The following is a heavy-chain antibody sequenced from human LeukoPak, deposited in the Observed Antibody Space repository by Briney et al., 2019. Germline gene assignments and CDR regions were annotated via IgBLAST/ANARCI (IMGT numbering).Heavy chain of an antibody. J-gene: IGHJ4*02. CDR1: KFTFTNYW. CDR2: IKQDGSER. V-gene: IGHV3-7*05. Sequence: PGGSLRLSCAASKFTFTNYWMSWVRLAPGKGLEWVANIKQDGSERYYVDSVKDRFTISRDNTENSLYLQMNSLRAEDTAVYYCARVLGNYYDGSGPSLYWGQGTLVTVSS. CDR3: ARVLGNYYDGSGPSLY. D-gene: IGHD3-22*01.